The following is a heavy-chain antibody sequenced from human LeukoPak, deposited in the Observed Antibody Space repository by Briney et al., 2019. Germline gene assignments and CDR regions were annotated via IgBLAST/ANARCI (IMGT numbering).Heavy chain of an antibody. D-gene: IGHD3-10*01. CDR3: ARVGYGSGSYYNGYDY. J-gene: IGHJ4*02. V-gene: IGHV3-20*04. CDR2: INWNGGST. CDR1: GFTFYDYG. Sequence: PGGSLRLSCAASGFTFYDYGMSWVRHAPGKGLEWVSGINWNGGSTVYADSVKGRFTISRDNAKNSLYVQMNSLRAEDTALYYCARVGYGSGSYYNGYDYWGQGTLVTVSS.